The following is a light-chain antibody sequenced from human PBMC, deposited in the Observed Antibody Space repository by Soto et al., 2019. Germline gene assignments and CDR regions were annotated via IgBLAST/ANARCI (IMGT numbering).Light chain of an antibody. CDR1: SSNIGSNT. CDR3: AAWDDSMNGYV. V-gene: IGLV1-44*01. Sequence: QSVLTQPPSASGTPGQRVTISCSGSSSNIGSNTVTWYQQLPGTAPKLLIYNNNQRPSGVPDRFSGSKSGTSASLAISGLQSEDEADYYCAAWDDSMNGYVFGNGTKVTVL. CDR2: NNN. J-gene: IGLJ1*01.